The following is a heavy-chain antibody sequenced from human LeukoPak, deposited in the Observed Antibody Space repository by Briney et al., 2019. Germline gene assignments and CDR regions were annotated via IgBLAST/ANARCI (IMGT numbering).Heavy chain of an antibody. Sequence: ASVKVSCKAPGYTFTSYYLHWVRQAPGQGLEWMGIINPSGGSTNYAQKFQGRVTMTRDTSTSTVYVELSSLRSADTAVYYCARGGSGYSSVYFDYWGQGTLVTVSS. J-gene: IGHJ4*02. V-gene: IGHV1-46*01. CDR3: ARGGSGYSSVYFDY. CDR2: INPSGGST. D-gene: IGHD3-22*01. CDR1: GYTFTSYY.